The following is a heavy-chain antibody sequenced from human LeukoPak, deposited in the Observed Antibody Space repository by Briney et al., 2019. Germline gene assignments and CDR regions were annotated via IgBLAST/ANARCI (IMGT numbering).Heavy chain of an antibody. J-gene: IGHJ5*02. D-gene: IGHD6-19*01. V-gene: IGHV4-59*12. CDR1: GGSISSYY. CDR3: ARDRWSSGCDP. Sequence: PSETLSLTCTVSGGSISSYYWNWIRQPPGKGLEWIGYVYYTGSTNYNPSLKSRVTISVDTSRNQFSLELTSVTAADTAVYYCARDRWSSGCDPWGQGTLVTVSS. CDR2: VYYTGST.